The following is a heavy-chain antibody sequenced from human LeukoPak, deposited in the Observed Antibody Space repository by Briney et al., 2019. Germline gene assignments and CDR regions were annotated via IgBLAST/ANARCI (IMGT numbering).Heavy chain of an antibody. V-gene: IGHV3-21*01. CDR1: GFTFSSYS. D-gene: IGHD3-22*01. J-gene: IGHJ5*02. Sequence: GGSLRLSCAASGFTFSSYSMNWVRQAPGKGLGWVSSISSSISYIYYADSVKGRFTISRDNAKNSLYLQMNSLRAEGTSVYYCARADFSSGYSTWGQGTLVTVSS. CDR2: ISSSISYI. CDR3: ARADFSSGYST.